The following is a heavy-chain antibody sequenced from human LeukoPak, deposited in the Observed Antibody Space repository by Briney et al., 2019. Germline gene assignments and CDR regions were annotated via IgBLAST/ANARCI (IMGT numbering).Heavy chain of an antibody. J-gene: IGHJ4*02. V-gene: IGHV3-30*02. Sequence: GGSLRLSCAVSGFSFYTYGIHWVRHAPGKGLEWVAVIWNDGSNKYYADSVKGRFTISRDNSKNTLYLQMNSLRAEDTAVYYCAKDRSSSDFDYWGQGTLVTVSS. D-gene: IGHD6-13*01. CDR1: GFSFYTYG. CDR3: AKDRSSSDFDY. CDR2: IWNDGSNK.